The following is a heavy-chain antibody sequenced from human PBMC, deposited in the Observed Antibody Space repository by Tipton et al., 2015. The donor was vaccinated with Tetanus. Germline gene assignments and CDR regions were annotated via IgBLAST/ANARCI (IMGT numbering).Heavy chain of an antibody. CDR2: ISGSDGST. J-gene: IGHJ4*02. Sequence: SPRLSCAASGFSFSTYAMSWVRQAPGKGLEWVSVISGSDGSTYYADSVKGRFTISRDSSKNMLYLQMSSLSAEDTAVYYCAKMAASWYLGYFDYWGQGSLVTVS. V-gene: IGHV3-23*01. CDR3: AKMAASWYLGYFDY. CDR1: GFSFSTYA. D-gene: IGHD6-13*01.